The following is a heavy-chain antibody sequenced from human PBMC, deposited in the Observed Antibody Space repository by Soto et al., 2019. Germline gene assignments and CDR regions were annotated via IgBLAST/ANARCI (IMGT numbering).Heavy chain of an antibody. Sequence: GGSLRLSCGASGFNFRIYWMSWVRQAPGKGLEWVAKINPDGREKYYVDSVRGRFAISRDNAKNSLFLQVDSLRAEDTAVYYCARDSYWSFDYWGQGPRLVTVSS. J-gene: IGHJ4*02. CDR3: ARDSYWSFDY. V-gene: IGHV3-7*01. D-gene: IGHD2-8*02. CDR1: GFNFRIYW. CDR2: INPDGREK.